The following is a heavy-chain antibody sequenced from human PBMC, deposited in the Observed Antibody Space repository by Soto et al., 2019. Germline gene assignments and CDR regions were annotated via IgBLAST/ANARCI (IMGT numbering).Heavy chain of an antibody. J-gene: IGHJ3*02. V-gene: IGHV1-69*13. Sequence: SVKVSCKASGGTFSSYAISWGRQAPGQGLEWMGGIIPIFGTANYAQKFQGRVTITADESTSTAYMELSSLRSEDTAVYYCARDGSYGEDAFDIWRQRTMVTVSS. D-gene: IGHD2-15*01. CDR1: GGTFSSYA. CDR2: IIPIFGTA. CDR3: ARDGSYGEDAFDI.